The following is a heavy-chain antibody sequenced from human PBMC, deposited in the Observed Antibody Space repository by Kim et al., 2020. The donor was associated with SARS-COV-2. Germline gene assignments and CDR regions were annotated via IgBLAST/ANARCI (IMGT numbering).Heavy chain of an antibody. CDR1: GFTFSDYY. D-gene: IGHD3-9*01. CDR3: ARRQLEVDPRDFASMDV. Sequence: GGSLRLSCAASGFTFSDYYMSWIRQAPGKGLEWVSYISSSGSTIYYADSVKGRFTISRDNAKNSLYLQMNSLRAEDTAVYYCARRQLEVDPRDFASMDVWGQGTTVTVSS. V-gene: IGHV3-11*01. CDR2: ISSSGSTI. J-gene: IGHJ6*02.